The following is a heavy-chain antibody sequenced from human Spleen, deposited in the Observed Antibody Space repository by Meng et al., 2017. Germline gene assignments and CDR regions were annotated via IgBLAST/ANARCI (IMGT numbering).Heavy chain of an antibody. CDR1: GFTFTTYT. J-gene: IGHJ5*01. Sequence: GESLKISCAASGFTFTTYTMNWVRQSPGKGLEWVSRIVPDGGITTYADSVKGRFTVSRDNAKNSLFLQMNSLRAEDTAVYYCARDGSGSYYGNWFDSWGQGTRVTVSS. CDR2: IVPDGGIT. D-gene: IGHD3-10*01. CDR3: ARDGSGSYYGNWFDS. V-gene: IGHV3-74*01.